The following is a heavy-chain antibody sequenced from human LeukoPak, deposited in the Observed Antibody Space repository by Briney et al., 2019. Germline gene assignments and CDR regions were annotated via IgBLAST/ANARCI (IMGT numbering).Heavy chain of an antibody. CDR3: ARWMATVTTPDY. CDR2: INPNSGGT. CDR1: GYTLNGFY. V-gene: IGHV1-2*02. J-gene: IGHJ4*02. D-gene: IGHD4-11*01. Sequence: GASVKVSCKASGYTLNGFYLHWVRQAPGQGLEWMGWINPNSGGTNYAQKFQGRVTMTRDTSISTAYMELSRLRSDDTAVYYCARWMATVTTPDYWGQGTLVTVSS.